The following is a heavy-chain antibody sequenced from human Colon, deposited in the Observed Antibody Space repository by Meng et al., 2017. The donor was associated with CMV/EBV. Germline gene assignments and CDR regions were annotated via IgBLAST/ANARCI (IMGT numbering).Heavy chain of an antibody. J-gene: IGHJ4*02. Sequence: ASSGDSVSSKSTAWNWNRQSPLRGLGWLGRTYCRYKWYDEYAVSVKSRITVNPDTSKNQFSLQLNSETPEDTAVYYCAGTGREGFDYWGQGTLVTVSS. CDR1: GDSVSSKSTA. CDR3: AGTGREGFDY. D-gene: IGHD6-13*01. V-gene: IGHV6-1*01. CDR2: TYCRYKWYD.